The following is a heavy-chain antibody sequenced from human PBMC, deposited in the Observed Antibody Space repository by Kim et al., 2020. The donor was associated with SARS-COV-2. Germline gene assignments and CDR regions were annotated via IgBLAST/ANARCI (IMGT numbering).Heavy chain of an antibody. D-gene: IGHD2-15*01. Sequence: SVKVSCKASGGTFSSYAISWVRQAPGQGLEWMGGIIPIFGTANYAQKFQGRVTITADESTSTAYMELSSLRSEDTAVYYCAREWDIRGPLLPWGQGTLVTVSS. CDR2: IIPIFGTA. CDR1: GGTFSSYA. J-gene: IGHJ5*02. V-gene: IGHV1-69*13. CDR3: AREWDIRGPLLP.